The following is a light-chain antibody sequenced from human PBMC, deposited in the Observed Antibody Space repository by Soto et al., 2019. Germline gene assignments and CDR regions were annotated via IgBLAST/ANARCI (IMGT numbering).Light chain of an antibody. J-gene: IGLJ1*01. CDR1: RGVGSGSYY. V-gene: IGLV2-14*01. CDR2: EVT. CDR3: SSHTSGSTRV. Sequence: QPTWGRAYSGQLNTAHWAQNRGVGSGSYYVSWNQQHPDKAPKLMIYEVTTRPSGVSNRFSGSKSGNTASLTISGLQPEDEADYYCSSHTSGSTRVFGSGTKATVL.